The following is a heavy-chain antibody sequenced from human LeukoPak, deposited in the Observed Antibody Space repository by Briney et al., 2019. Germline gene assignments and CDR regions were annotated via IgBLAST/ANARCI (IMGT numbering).Heavy chain of an antibody. J-gene: IGHJ4*02. D-gene: IGHD3-9*01. V-gene: IGHV4-61*02. CDR1: GGSISSGSYY. Sequence: PSQTLSLTCTVSGGSISSGSYYWSWIRQPAGKGLEWIGRIYTSGSTNYNPSLKSRVTMSVDTSKNQFSLKLSSVTAADTAVYYCARDSPVTGYSESKFAKPHSYYFDYWGQGTLVTVSS. CDR2: IYTSGST. CDR3: ARDSPVTGYSESKFAKPHSYYFDY.